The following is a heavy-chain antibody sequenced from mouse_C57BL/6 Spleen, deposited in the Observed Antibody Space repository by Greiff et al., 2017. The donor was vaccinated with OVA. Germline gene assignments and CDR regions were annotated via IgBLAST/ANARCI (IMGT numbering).Heavy chain of an antibody. CDR3: ARAGECGGY. CDR1: GYTFTDYN. Sequence: VQLQQSGPELVKPGASVKISCKASGYTFTDYNMNWVKQSHGKSLEWIGVINPSNGGTNYNQKFKGKATLTVDKSSSTAYMELRSLTSEDAAVYYCARAGECGGYWGQGTMVTVSA. V-gene: IGHV1-18*01. D-gene: IGHD3-1*01. CDR2: INPSNGGT. J-gene: IGHJ3*02.